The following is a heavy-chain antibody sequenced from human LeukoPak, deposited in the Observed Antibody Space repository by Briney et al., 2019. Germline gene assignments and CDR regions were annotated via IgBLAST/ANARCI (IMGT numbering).Heavy chain of an antibody. CDR1: GYTFTSYD. CDR3: ASSYSSSYYYYMDV. V-gene: IGHV1-8*01. D-gene: IGHD6-6*01. Sequence: ASVKVSCKASGYTFTSYDINWVRQATGQGLEWMGWMNPNSGNTGYAQKSQGRVTMTRNTSISTAYMELSSLRSEDTAVYYCASSYSSSYYYYMDVWGKGTTVTVSS. J-gene: IGHJ6*03. CDR2: MNPNSGNT.